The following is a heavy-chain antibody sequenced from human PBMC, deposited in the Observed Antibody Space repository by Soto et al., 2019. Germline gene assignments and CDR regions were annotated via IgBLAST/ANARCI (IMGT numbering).Heavy chain of an antibody. D-gene: IGHD1-26*01. CDR1: GFTFTSYG. CDR3: ARTYSGSYQVTVYYFDY. J-gene: IGHJ4*02. V-gene: IGHV1-18*01. Sequence: PGGSLRLSCAASGFTFTSYGISWVRQAPGQGLEWMGWISAYNGNTNYAQKLQGRVTMTTDTSTSTAYMELRSLRSDDTAVYYCARTYSGSYQVTVYYFDYWGQGTLVTVSS. CDR2: ISAYNGNT.